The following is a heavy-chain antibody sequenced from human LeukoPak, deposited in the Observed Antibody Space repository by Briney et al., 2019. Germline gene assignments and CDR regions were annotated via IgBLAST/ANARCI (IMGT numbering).Heavy chain of an antibody. Sequence: GGSLRLSCAASGFTFSSYAMSWVRQAPGKGLEWVSAISGSGGSTYYADSVKGRFTISRDNSKNTLYLQMNSLRAEDTAVYYCAKGSIFGVVITTFDYWGQGTLVTVSS. D-gene: IGHD3-3*01. CDR2: ISGSGGST. CDR1: GFTFSSYA. CDR3: AKGSIFGVVITTFDY. J-gene: IGHJ4*02. V-gene: IGHV3-23*01.